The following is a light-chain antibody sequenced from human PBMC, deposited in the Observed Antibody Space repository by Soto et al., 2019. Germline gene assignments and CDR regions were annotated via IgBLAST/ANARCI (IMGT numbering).Light chain of an antibody. J-gene: IGKJ3*01. CDR1: QSVSSN. Sequence: EIVMTHSPVTLSVSPGERATLSCRASQSVSSNLAWYQQKPGQAPRLLIYAASTRATGIPARFSGSGSGTEFTPTISSLQSEDFAVYYCQQYNNWPFTFGPGTKVDIK. V-gene: IGKV3-15*01. CDR2: AAS. CDR3: QQYNNWPFT.